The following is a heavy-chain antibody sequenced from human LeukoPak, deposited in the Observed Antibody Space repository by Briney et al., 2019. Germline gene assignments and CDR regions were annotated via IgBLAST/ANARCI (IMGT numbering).Heavy chain of an antibody. CDR2: ISWNSGSI. Sequence: PGGSLRLSCAASGFTFDDYAMHWVRLAPGKGLEWVSGISWNSGSIGYADSVKGRFTISRDNAKNSLYLQMNSLRAEDTALYYCAKVAGSGSYYIFDYWGQGTLVTVSS. D-gene: IGHD3-10*01. CDR1: GFTFDDYA. V-gene: IGHV3-9*01. J-gene: IGHJ4*02. CDR3: AKVAGSGSYYIFDY.